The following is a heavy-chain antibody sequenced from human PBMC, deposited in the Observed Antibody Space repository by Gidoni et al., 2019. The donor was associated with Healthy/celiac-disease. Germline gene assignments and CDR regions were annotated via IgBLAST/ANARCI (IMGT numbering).Heavy chain of an antibody. CDR1: GFTFSSYG. J-gene: IGHJ4*02. V-gene: IGHV3-30*18. D-gene: IGHD1-26*01. CDR2: ISYDGSNK. CDR3: AKDHSGSRLLDY. Sequence: QVQLVESGGGVVQPGRSLRLSCAASGFTFSSYGMHWVRQAPGKGLEWVAVISYDGSNKDYAVSVKGRFTISRDNSKNTLYLQMNSLRAEDTAVYYCAKDHSGSRLLDYWGQGTLVTVSS.